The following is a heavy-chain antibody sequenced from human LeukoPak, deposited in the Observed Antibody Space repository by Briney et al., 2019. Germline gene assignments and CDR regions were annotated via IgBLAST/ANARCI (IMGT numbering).Heavy chain of an antibody. CDR3: ARARLGYKYAEDAFDF. V-gene: IGHV3-7*01. CDR2: INQDASAR. Sequence: GGSLRLSCASSGSTFTSYWMTWVRQAPGKGLEWVANINQDASARYCVDSVKGRFTISRDNAKKSLSPQMHSLMPEDPAVYYRARARLGYKYAEDAFDFWGHGTMVTVSS. CDR1: GSTFTSYW. D-gene: IGHD5-12*01. J-gene: IGHJ3*01.